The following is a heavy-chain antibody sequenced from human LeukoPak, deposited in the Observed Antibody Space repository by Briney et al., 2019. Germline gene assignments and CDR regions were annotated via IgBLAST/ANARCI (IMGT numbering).Heavy chain of an antibody. Sequence: PSETLSLTCTVSGGSISSYYWSWIRQPPGKGLEWIGYIYYSGSTNYSPSLKSRVTISVDTSKNQFSLKLSSVTAADTAVYYCARDFTGYSTAPGGMDVWGQGTTVTVSS. CDR2: IYYSGST. J-gene: IGHJ6*02. CDR3: ARDFTGYSTAPGGMDV. D-gene: IGHD6-13*01. CDR1: GGSISSYY. V-gene: IGHV4-59*01.